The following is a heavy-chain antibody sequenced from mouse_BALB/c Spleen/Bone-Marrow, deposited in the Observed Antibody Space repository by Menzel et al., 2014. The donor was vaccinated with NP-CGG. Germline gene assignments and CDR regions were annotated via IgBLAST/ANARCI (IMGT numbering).Heavy chain of an antibody. Sequence: QVQLQQSGSELRSPGSSVKLSCKDFDSEVFPIAYMSWVRQKPGHGFEWIGDILPSIGRTXXGEKFEDKATLDADTVSNTAYLELNSLTSEDSAIYYCARKRDYYGSSYDWYFDVWGAGTTVTVSS. CDR2: ILPSIGRT. CDR3: ARKRDYYGSSYDWYFDV. D-gene: IGHD1-1*01. V-gene: IGHV15-2*02. CDR1: DSEVFPIAY. J-gene: IGHJ1*01.